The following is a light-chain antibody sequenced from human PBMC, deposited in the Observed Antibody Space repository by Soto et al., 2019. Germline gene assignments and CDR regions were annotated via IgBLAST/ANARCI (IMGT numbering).Light chain of an antibody. CDR1: QDVSIF. V-gene: IGKV3-11*02. CDR2: DAS. J-gene: IGKJ2*01. CDR3: QQRSTWLYT. Sequence: EILLAQSPATLSLSPGERATLSCKASQDVSIFLAWYQQKPGQAPRLLIHDASNRATGVPARFSGSGSGRDFTLTITSLKPEDFAVYYCQQRSTWLYTFGQGTKLEV.